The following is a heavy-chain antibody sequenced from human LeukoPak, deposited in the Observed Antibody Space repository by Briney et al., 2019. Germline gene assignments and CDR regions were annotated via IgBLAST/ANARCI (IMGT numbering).Heavy chain of an antibody. V-gene: IGHV3-21*01. CDR3: ASYYYGSGSYYLGNY. CDR2: ISSSSSYI. Sequence: GGSLRLSCAASGFTFSSYSMNWVRQAPGKGLEWVSSISSSSSYIYYADSVKGRFTISRDNAKNSLYLQMNSLRAEDTAVYYCASYYYGSGSYYLGNYWGQGTLVTVSS. CDR1: GFTFSSYS. D-gene: IGHD3-10*01. J-gene: IGHJ4*02.